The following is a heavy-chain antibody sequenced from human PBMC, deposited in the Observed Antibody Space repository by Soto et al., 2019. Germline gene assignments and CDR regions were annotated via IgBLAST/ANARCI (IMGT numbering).Heavy chain of an antibody. CDR3: ARGRGASWYGSYYYYYMDV. CDR1: SSSD. Sequence: SSSDCGGVLQQQGKGLEWIGEIYHSGSTNYNPSLKSRVTISVDKSKNQFSLKLSSVTAADTAVYYCARGRGASWYGSYYYYYMDVWGKGTTVTVSS. V-gene: IGHV4-4*02. J-gene: IGHJ6*03. D-gene: IGHD6-13*01. CDR2: IYHSGST.